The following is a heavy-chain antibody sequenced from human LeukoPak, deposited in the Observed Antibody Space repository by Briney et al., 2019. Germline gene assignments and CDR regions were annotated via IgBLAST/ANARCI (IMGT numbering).Heavy chain of an antibody. J-gene: IGHJ5*02. Sequence: GPSVTLSCTASGYTFTSYGISWVRHAPGQGLEWMGWISAYNGKTKNAQKLQGRVTMTTDTSTSTAYMELRSLRSDDPAVYDCAIQNAFSRSGGKGNWFDPWGQGTLVTVSS. V-gene: IGHV1-18*04. CDR2: ISAYNGKT. CDR3: AIQNAFSRSGGKGNWFDP. CDR1: GYTFTSYG. D-gene: IGHD2-15*01.